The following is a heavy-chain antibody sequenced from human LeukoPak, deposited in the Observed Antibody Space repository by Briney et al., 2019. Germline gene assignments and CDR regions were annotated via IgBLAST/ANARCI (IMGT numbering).Heavy chain of an antibody. V-gene: IGHV4-39*01. CDR2: IYYSGST. J-gene: IGHJ4*02. CDR1: GGSISSSSYY. CDR3: ARQPYGEGNYFDY. D-gene: IGHD4-17*01. Sequence: PSETLSLTCTVSGGSISSSSYYWGWIRQPPGKGLEWIGSIYYSGSTYYNPSLKSRVTISVDTSKNQFSLKLSSVTAADTAVYYCARQPYGEGNYFDYWGQGTLVTVSS.